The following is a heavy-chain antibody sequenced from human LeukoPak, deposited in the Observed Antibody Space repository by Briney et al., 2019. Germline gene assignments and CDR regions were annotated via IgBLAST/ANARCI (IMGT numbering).Heavy chain of an antibody. J-gene: IGHJ5*02. CDR2: ISTYNGNT. D-gene: IGHD5-24*01. V-gene: IGHV1-18*01. CDR1: GYTFTRYG. Sequence: GASVNVSFLASGYTFTRYGISGVGQAPAQGLEWMGWISTYNGNTNYAQKLQGRVTMTTDTSTSTAYMGLRSLRSDDTAVYYGARDSARDGFDPWGQGTLVTVSS. CDR3: ARDSARDGFDP.